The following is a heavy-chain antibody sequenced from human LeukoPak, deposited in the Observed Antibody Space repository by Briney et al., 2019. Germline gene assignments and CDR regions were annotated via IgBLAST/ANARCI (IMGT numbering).Heavy chain of an antibody. CDR2: INPNSGGT. CDR1: GYTFTSYY. CDR3: ARDSCSGGSCYYVY. D-gene: IGHD2-15*01. J-gene: IGHJ4*02. V-gene: IGHV1-2*06. Sequence: ASVKVSCKASGYTFTSYYMHWVRQAPGQGLEWMGRINPNSGGTNYAQKFQGRVTMTRDTSISTAYMELSRLRSDDTAVYYCARDSCSGGSCYYVYWGQGTLVTVSS.